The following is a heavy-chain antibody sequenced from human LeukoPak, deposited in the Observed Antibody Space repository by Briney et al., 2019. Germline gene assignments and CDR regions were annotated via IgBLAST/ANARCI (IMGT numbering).Heavy chain of an antibody. Sequence: GGSLRLSCAASGIAFSPYWMNWVRQAPGRGLEWVATINQRGSEEYCVDSVKGRFTISRDNAENSVYLQMNSLRAEDTAVYYCARDGGTSGYDLLDYWGQGTLVTVSS. D-gene: IGHD5-12*01. CDR3: ARDGGTSGYDLLDY. V-gene: IGHV3-7*01. CDR2: INQRGSEE. CDR1: GIAFSPYW. J-gene: IGHJ4*02.